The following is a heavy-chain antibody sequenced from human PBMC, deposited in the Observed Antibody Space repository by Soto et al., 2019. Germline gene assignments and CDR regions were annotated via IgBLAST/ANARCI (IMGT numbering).Heavy chain of an antibody. CDR3: TRDPRILDY. CDR2: ISPGGDII. J-gene: IGHJ4*02. Sequence: GGSLRLTCAASGFTFSDYYMTWIRQAPGKGLDLLSYISPGGDIISYADSVKGRFTVSRDNGKKSLHLQMNGLRDEDTAMYYCTRDPRILDYWAQGTLVTVSS. V-gene: IGHV3-11*01. CDR1: GFTFSDYY.